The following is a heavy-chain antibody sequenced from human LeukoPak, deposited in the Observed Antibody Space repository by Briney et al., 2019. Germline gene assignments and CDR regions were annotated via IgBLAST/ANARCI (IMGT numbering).Heavy chain of an antibody. Sequence: GASVTVSCKAPGYTFTGYYIHWVRQAPGQGLEWMGWINPNNGGTNYAQKFQGRATMTRDTSISTAYMELNRLTSDDTAVYYCARDKYTGYETFDYWGQGTPVTVSS. V-gene: IGHV1-2*02. CDR1: GYTFTGYY. CDR2: INPNNGGT. CDR3: ARDKYTGYETFDY. J-gene: IGHJ4*02. D-gene: IGHD5-12*01.